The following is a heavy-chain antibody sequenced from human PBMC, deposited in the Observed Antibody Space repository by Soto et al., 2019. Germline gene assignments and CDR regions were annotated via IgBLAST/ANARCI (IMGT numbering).Heavy chain of an antibody. D-gene: IGHD1-26*01. CDR3: AREDILGARSFDY. Sequence: GGSLRLSCAASGFTFSSYSVNWVRQAPGKGLEWVSYISSGSKTIFYADSVKGRFTVSRDNAKSSQYLQMNSLRDEDTAVYYCAREDILGARSFDYWGQGTLVTVSS. CDR2: ISSGSKTI. V-gene: IGHV3-48*02. J-gene: IGHJ4*02. CDR1: GFTFSSYS.